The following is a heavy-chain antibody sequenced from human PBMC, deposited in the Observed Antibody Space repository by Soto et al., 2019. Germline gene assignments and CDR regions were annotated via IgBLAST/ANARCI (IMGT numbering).Heavy chain of an antibody. Sequence: GGAPRTSLAASGFTFSSYSLVWVRPAPGKGLECVSAISDGGGSTYYADSVKGRFTISRDNSKNTLYLQMNSLRAEDTALYYCTKGSRSSWFDAFDIWGQGTMVTVSS. CDR1: GFTFSSYS. J-gene: IGHJ3*02. CDR2: ISDGGGST. V-gene: IGHV3-23*01. CDR3: TKGSRSSWFDAFDI. D-gene: IGHD6-13*01.